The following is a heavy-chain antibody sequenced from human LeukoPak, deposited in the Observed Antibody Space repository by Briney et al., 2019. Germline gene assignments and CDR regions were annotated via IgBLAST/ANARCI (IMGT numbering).Heavy chain of an antibody. D-gene: IGHD6-13*01. CDR1: RFTVSSNY. Sequence: GESLKISCAASRFTVSSNYMSCVRQAPGKALEWVSVIYSGVSTYYADSVKGRFTISRDNSKNTLYLQMNSLRAEDTAVYYCARGPSIAAAGTGDYWGQGTLVTVSS. J-gene: IGHJ4*02. CDR2: IYSGVST. CDR3: ARGPSIAAAGTGDY. V-gene: IGHV3-53*01.